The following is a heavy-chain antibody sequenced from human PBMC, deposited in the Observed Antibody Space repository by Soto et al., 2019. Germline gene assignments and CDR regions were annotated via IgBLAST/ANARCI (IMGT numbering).Heavy chain of an antibody. CDR3: ARDLGSGWYEDYYYYYYMDV. CDR1: GDSVSSNSAA. J-gene: IGHJ6*03. Sequence: QSQTLSLTCAISGDSVSSNSAAWNWIRQSPSRGLEWLGRTYYRSKWYNDYAVSVKSRITINPDTSKNQFSLQLNSVTPEDTAVYYCARDLGSGWYEDYYYYYYMDVWGKGTTVTVSS. CDR2: TYYRSKWYN. D-gene: IGHD6-19*01. V-gene: IGHV6-1*01.